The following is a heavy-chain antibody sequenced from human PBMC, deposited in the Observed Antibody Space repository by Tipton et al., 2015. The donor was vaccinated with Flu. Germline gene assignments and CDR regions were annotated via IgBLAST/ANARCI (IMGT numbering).Heavy chain of an antibody. D-gene: IGHD3-22*01. CDR2: ISSSGSTI. V-gene: IGHV3-11*01. CDR1: GFTFSDYY. CDR3: ARGAHYYDSSGYYPAEYFQH. J-gene: IGHJ1*01. Sequence: SLRLSCAASGFTFSDYYMSWIRQAPGKGLEWVSYISSSGSTIYYADSVKGRFTISRDNAKNSLYLQMNSLRAEDTAVYYCARGAHYYDSSGYYPAEYFQHWGQGTLVTVSS.